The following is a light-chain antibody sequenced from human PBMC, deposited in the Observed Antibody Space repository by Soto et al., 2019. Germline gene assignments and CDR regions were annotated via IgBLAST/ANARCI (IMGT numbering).Light chain of an antibody. J-gene: IGLJ2*01. CDR1: SSDVGSYNL. V-gene: IGLV2-23*01. CDR3: CSYAGSSTYVV. Sequence: QSALTQPASVSGSPGQSITISCTGTSSDVGSYNLVSWYQQQPGKAPKLMIYEGSKRPSGVSNRFSGSKSGNTASLTISGLQAEDEADYYCCSYAGSSTYVVFGGGTNLTVL. CDR2: EGS.